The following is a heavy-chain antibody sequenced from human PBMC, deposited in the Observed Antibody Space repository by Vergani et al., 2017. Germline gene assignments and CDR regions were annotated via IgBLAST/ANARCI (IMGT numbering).Heavy chain of an antibody. V-gene: IGHV4-61*01. D-gene: IGHD3-10*01. J-gene: IGHJ3*02. CDR3: ARDMVRGVTKYDAFDI. Sequence: QVQLQESGPGLVKPSQTLSLTCTVSGGSISSGSYYWSWIRQPPGKGLEWIGYIYYSGSTNYNPSLKSRVTISVDTSKNQFSLKLSSVTAADTAVYYCARDMVRGVTKYDAFDIWGQGTMVTVSS. CDR2: IYYSGST. CDR1: GGSISSGSYY.